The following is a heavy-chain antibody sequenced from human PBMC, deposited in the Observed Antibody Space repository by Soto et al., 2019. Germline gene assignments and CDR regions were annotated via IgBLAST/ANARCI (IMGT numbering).Heavy chain of an antibody. V-gene: IGHV1-2*02. D-gene: IGHD6-25*01. J-gene: IGHJ4*02. CDR2: IGPEGGDT. CDR3: GSGRREQRTIIH. CDR1: GYTYRGYY. Sequence: ASATVSCPPSGYTYRGYYIHWERQARQQGPELMGAIGPEGGDTRYAEKCRGRSTVTMDTSIRTVYMELRVLRPDETAVYDCGSGRREQRTIIHWGRGTPGTAPQ.